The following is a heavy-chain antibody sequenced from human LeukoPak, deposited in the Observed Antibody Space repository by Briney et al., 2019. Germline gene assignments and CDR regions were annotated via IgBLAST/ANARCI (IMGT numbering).Heavy chain of an antibody. V-gene: IGHV1-24*01. J-gene: IGHJ5*02. CDR2: FDSEDGET. CDR3: ATGGIQLNPQNWFDP. Sequence: ASVKVSCKVSGYTLTELSMHWVRQAPGKGLEWMGGFDSEDGETIYAQKFQGRVTMTEDTSTDTAYMELSSLRSEDTAVYYCATGGIQLNPQNWFDPWGQGTLVTVSS. D-gene: IGHD2-2*01. CDR1: GYTLTELS.